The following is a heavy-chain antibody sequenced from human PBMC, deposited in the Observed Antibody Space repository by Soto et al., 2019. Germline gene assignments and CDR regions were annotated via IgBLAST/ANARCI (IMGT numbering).Heavy chain of an antibody. D-gene: IGHD3-10*01. V-gene: IGHV1-24*01. CDR2: FDPEDGET. CDR3: ATDSTPRREAYYYGSEKTRYGMDV. CDR1: GYTLTELS. Sequence: ASVKVSCKVSGYTLTELSMHWVRQAPGKGLEWMGGFDPEDGETIYTQKFQGRVTMTEDTSTDTAYMELSSLRSEDTAVYYCATDSTPRREAYYYGSEKTRYGMDVWGQGTTVTVSS. J-gene: IGHJ6*02.